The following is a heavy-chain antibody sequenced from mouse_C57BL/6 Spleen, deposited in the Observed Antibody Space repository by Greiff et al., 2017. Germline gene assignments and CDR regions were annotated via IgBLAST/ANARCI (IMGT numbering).Heavy chain of an antibody. CDR2: IDPENGDT. Sequence: VLLQQSGAELVRPGASVKLSCTASGFNIKDDYMHWVKQRPEKGLEWIGWIDPENGDTEYASKFQGKATITADTSSNTAYLQLSSLTSEDTAVYYCTLLEGYFDYWGQGTTLTVSS. V-gene: IGHV14-4*01. D-gene: IGHD2-1*01. CDR3: TLLEGYFDY. J-gene: IGHJ2*01. CDR1: GFNIKDDY.